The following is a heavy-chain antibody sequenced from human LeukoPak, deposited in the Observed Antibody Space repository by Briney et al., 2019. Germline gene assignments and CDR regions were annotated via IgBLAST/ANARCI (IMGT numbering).Heavy chain of an antibody. CDR1: GFTFHDYA. Sequence: GRSLRLSCAASGFTFHDYAMHWVRQAPGKGLEWVSGISWNSGSIGYADSVKGRFTITRDNAKNSTYLQLNSLRAEDAALYYCAKDMGGYSYGSPFDYWGQGTLVTVSS. D-gene: IGHD5-18*01. V-gene: IGHV3-9*01. CDR3: AKDMGGYSYGSPFDY. CDR2: ISWNSGSI. J-gene: IGHJ4*02.